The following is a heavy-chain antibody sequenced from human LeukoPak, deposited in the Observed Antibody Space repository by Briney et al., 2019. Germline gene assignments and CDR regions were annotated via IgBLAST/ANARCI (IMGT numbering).Heavy chain of an antibody. D-gene: IGHD2-15*01. CDR3: ARSRQVVVWGGYFDY. CDR1: GYTFTVYY. J-gene: IGHJ4*02. V-gene: IGHV1-2*02. CDR2: INPNSRGT. Sequence: PSVTVSFTASGYTFTVYYMHWVRQAPGQGLEWMGWINPNSRGTNYAQKFQGRVTMTRDTSISTAYMELSRLRSDDTAVYYCARSRQVVVWGGYFDYWGQGTLVTVSS.